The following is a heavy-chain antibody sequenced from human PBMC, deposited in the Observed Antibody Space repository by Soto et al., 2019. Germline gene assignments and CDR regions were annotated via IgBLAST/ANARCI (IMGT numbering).Heavy chain of an antibody. V-gene: IGHV4-61*03. CDR1: GGSVSSGSYY. D-gene: IGHD6-13*01. CDR2: SYYSGST. Sequence: QVHLQESGPGLVKPSETLSLICTVSGGSVSSGSYYWSWIRQSPGKGLEWIGYSYYSGSTKYNTSLWSRLTISVDTSKNHCDLKLNSVTAADTALYYCERVVVGRWAAAEYIDYWGQGTLVTVSS. J-gene: IGHJ4*02. CDR3: ERVVVGRWAAAEYIDY.